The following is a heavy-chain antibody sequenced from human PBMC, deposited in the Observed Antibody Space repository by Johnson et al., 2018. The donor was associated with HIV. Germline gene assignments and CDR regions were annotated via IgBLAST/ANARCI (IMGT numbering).Heavy chain of an antibody. CDR2: INWHGGST. V-gene: IGHV3-20*04. CDR1: GFTFDDYG. J-gene: IGHJ3*02. CDR3: ARQQLGISEDAFDI. Sequence: VQLVESGGGLVQPGGSLRLSCAASGFTFDDYGMSWVRQAPGKGLEWVSGINWHGGSTGYADSVKGRFTISRDNTKNSLYLQMSSLRAEDTAVYYCARQQLGISEDAFDIWGQGTLVTVSS. D-gene: IGHD7-27*01.